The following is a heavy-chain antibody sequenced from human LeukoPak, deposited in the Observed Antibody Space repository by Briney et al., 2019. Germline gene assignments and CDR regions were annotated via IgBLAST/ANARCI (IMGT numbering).Heavy chain of an antibody. V-gene: IGHV4-59*01. CDR3: ARGLVAAAGYNWFDP. D-gene: IGHD6-13*01. J-gene: IGHJ5*02. CDR2: IYYSGST. Sequence: SVTLSLTCTVSGGSISGYYWSWIRQPPGKGLQWIGYIYYSGSTNYNPSLKSRVTISVATSKNQFSLKLTSVTAADTAVYYCARGLVAAAGYNWFDPWGPGTLVTVSS. CDR1: GGSISGYY.